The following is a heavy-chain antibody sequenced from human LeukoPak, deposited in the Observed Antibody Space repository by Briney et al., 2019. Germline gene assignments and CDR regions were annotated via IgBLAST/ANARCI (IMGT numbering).Heavy chain of an antibody. CDR3: ARDRGDFDFDY. Sequence: GGSLRLSCAASGFSFNTYAMSWVRQAPGKGLEWVSAISNTGGSTYYADSVKGRFTISRDNAKNSLYLQMNSLRAENTAVYYCARDRGDFDFDYWGQGTLVTVSS. D-gene: IGHD2-21*02. J-gene: IGHJ4*02. CDR2: ISNTGGST. CDR1: GFSFNTYA. V-gene: IGHV3-23*01.